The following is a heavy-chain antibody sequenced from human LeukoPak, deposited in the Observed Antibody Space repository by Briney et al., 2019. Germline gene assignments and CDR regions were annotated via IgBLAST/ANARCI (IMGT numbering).Heavy chain of an antibody. CDR2: ISGSGSST. CDR3: AKNGCSSASCYTHYYLYYMDV. Sequence: GGSLRLSCAASGFTFNDFAMSWVRQPPGKGLEWVSAISGSGSSTYYADSVKGRFTISRDNPKNILYLQINSLGAEDTAIYYCAKNGCSSASCYTHYYLYYMDVWGKGTTVTVSS. D-gene: IGHD2-2*02. V-gene: IGHV3-23*01. J-gene: IGHJ6*03. CDR1: GFTFNDFA.